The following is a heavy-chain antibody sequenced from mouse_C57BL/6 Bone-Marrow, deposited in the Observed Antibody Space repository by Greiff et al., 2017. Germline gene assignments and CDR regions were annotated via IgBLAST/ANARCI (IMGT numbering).Heavy chain of an antibody. CDR1: GYTFTSYW. Sequence: EVQLQQSGTVLARPGASVKMSCKTSGYTFTSYWMHWVKQRPGQGLEWIGAIYPGNSDTSYNQKFKGKAKLTAVTSASTAYMELSSLTNEDSAVYYCTYDVYFSWFAYWGQGTLVTVSA. J-gene: IGHJ3*01. D-gene: IGHD2-3*01. CDR2: IYPGNSDT. V-gene: IGHV1-5*01. CDR3: TYDVYFSWFAY.